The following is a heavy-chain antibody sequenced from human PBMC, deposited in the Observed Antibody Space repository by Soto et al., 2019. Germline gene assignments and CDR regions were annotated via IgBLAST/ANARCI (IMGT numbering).Heavy chain of an antibody. Sequence: SETLSLTCTVSGGAIRNSIYYWGWIRQPPGKGLEWIGTIYYDGSAAYSPSLKSRVTLSVDTSRNHFSVKINSVTAADTAVYFCARHRIAVAGPLDYWGQGTLVTVSS. CDR3: ARHRIAVAGPLDY. CDR1: GGAIRNSIYY. V-gene: IGHV4-39*01. J-gene: IGHJ4*02. CDR2: IYYDGSA. D-gene: IGHD6-19*01.